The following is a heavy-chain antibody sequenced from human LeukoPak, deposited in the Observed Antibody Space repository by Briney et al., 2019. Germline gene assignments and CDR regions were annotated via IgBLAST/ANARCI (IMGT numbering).Heavy chain of an antibody. V-gene: IGHV1-18*01. CDR2: ISGYNGNT. D-gene: IGHD3-10*01. Sequence: ASVKVLCKASSYTFTSYGISWVRQPPGQGREWMGWISGYNGNTNYAQTLQGRVTMTTDTSTSTAYMELRSLRSDDTAVYYCARGHYVLLCFGDGMGAFDIWGQGTMVTVSS. CDR3: ARGHYVLLCFGDGMGAFDI. J-gene: IGHJ3*02. CDR1: SYTFTSYG.